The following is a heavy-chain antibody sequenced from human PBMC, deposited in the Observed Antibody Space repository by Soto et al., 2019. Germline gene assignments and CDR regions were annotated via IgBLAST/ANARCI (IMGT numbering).Heavy chain of an antibody. J-gene: IGHJ6*02. V-gene: IGHV3-33*01. Sequence: HPGGSLRLSCAASGFTFSSYGMHWVRQAPGKGLEWVAVIWYDGSNKYYADSVKGRFTISRDNSKNTLYLQMNSLRAEDTAVYYCARDMYYYGSGVGYYYYYGMDVWGQGTTVTV. D-gene: IGHD3-10*01. CDR3: ARDMYYYGSGVGYYYYYGMDV. CDR1: GFTFSSYG. CDR2: IWYDGSNK.